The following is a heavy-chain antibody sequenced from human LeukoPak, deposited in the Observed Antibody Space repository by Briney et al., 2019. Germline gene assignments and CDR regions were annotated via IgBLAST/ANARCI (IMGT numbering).Heavy chain of an antibody. D-gene: IGHD1-26*01. V-gene: IGHV3-23*01. J-gene: IGHJ4*02. Sequence: PGGSLRLSCAASGFTFINYAMNWVRQAPGKGLEWVSAISGSGGSTYYADSVKGRFTISRDNSKNTLYLQMNSLRAEDTAVYYCAKDLWELRSPHDYWGQGTLVTVSS. CDR3: AKDLWELRSPHDY. CDR2: ISGSGGST. CDR1: GFTFINYA.